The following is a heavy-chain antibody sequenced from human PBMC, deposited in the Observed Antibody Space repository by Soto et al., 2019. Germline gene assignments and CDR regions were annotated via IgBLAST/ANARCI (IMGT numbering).Heavy chain of an antibody. Sequence: PGGSLRLSCAASGFTFSSYDMHWVRQATGKGLEWVSAIGTAGDTYYPGSVKGRFTISRENAKNSLYLQMNSLRAEDTAVYYCARAGAIFGVVIGPFDYWGQGTLVTVSS. D-gene: IGHD3-3*01. CDR1: GFTFSSYD. CDR3: ARAGAIFGVVIGPFDY. J-gene: IGHJ4*02. CDR2: IGTAGDT. V-gene: IGHV3-13*01.